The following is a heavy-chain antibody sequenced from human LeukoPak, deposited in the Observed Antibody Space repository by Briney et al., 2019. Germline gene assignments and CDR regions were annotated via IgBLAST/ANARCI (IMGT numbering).Heavy chain of an antibody. Sequence: HPGGSLRLSCAASGFTFTNHAMAWVRLAPGKGLEWVSTLSDSGASTYYADSVKGRFTISRDNSRNTMYLQMDSLRDDDTGVYFCARTPSIAGYSLIDLWGEGAQVTVS. CDR1: GFTFTNHA. V-gene: IGHV3-23*01. J-gene: IGHJ4*02. D-gene: IGHD5-24*01. CDR2: LSDSGAST. CDR3: ARTPSIAGYSLIDL.